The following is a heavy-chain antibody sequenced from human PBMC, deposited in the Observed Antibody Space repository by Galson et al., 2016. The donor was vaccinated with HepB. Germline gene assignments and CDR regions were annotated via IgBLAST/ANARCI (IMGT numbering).Heavy chain of an antibody. CDR3: ARHERLLSWFDP. CDR2: IYYVGNT. V-gene: IGHV4-39*01. D-gene: IGHD5-12*01. Sequence: ETLSLTCTVSGGSISSNSYYWGWIRQPPGKGLEWIGSIYYVGNTYYNPSLKSRVIISIDTSNNRVSLKLRSVTAADTAVYYGARHERLLSWFDPWGQGSLVTVSS. CDR1: GGSISSNSYY. J-gene: IGHJ5*02.